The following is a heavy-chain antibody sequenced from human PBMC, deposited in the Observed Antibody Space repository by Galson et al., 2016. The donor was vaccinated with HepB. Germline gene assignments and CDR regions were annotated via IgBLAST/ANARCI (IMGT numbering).Heavy chain of an antibody. CDR3: ARAPRISMVRGFSNWFDP. CDR2: IYYSWST. Sequence: TLSLTCTDSGGSINSSDYYWSWIRQHPGKGLEWIGYIYYSWSTYYNPSLKTRVTISVDTSKNQFSLKLSSVTAADTAVYYCARAPRISMVRGFSNWFDPWGQGTLVTVSS. V-gene: IGHV4-31*03. CDR1: GGSINSSDYY. J-gene: IGHJ5*02. D-gene: IGHD3-10*01.